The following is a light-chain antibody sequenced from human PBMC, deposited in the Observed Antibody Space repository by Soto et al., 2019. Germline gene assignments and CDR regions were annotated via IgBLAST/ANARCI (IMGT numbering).Light chain of an antibody. J-gene: IGKJ4*01. CDR1: QSMYNN. CDR3: QQYYNWPLT. CDR2: HAS. V-gene: IGKV3-15*01. Sequence: EIVMTQSPATLSVSPGERATLSCRASQSMYNNLAWYQQKPGQAPRLLIYHASARATGIPARFSGSGSGTEFTLPISSLQSEDFAVYYCQQYYNWPLTFGGGTKVEI.